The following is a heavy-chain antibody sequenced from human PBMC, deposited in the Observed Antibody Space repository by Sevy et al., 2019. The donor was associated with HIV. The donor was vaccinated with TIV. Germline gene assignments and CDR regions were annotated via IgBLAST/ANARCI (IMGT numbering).Heavy chain of an antibody. Sequence: GPSVKVSCKASGYTFTGYYMHWVRQAPGQGLEWMGWINPNSGGTNYAQKFQGRVTMTRDTSISTAYMELSRLRSDDTAVYYCARGGAVRGLIYYYYGMDVWGQGTTVTVSS. J-gene: IGHJ6*02. CDR2: INPNSGGT. D-gene: IGHD3-10*01. CDR3: ARGGAVRGLIYYYYGMDV. V-gene: IGHV1-2*02. CDR1: GYTFTGYY.